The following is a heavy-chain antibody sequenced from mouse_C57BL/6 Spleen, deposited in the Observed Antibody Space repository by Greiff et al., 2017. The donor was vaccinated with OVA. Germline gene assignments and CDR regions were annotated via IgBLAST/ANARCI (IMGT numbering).Heavy chain of an antibody. Sequence: ESGPGLVKPSQSLSLTCSVTGYSITSGYYWNWIRQFPGNKLEWMGYISYDGSNNYNPSLKNRISITRDTSKNQFFLKLNSVTTEDTATYYCAKERNYYYGSSYFDYWGQGTTLTVSS. CDR3: AKERNYYYGSSYFDY. CDR2: ISYDGSN. CDR1: GYSITSGYY. D-gene: IGHD1-1*01. J-gene: IGHJ2*01. V-gene: IGHV3-6*01.